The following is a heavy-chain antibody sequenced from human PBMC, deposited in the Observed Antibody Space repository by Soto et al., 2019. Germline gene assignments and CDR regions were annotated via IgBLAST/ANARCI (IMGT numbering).Heavy chain of an antibody. V-gene: IGHV3-23*01. J-gene: IGHJ4*02. CDR2: ISGSGGST. CDR3: AKVGAGGYCSSTSCYFPPYYDY. Sequence: GGSLRLSCAASGFTFSSYAMSWVRQAPGKGLEWVSAISGSGGSTYYADSVKGRFTISRDNSKNTLYLQMNSLRAEDTAVYYCAKVGAGGYCSSTSCYFPPYYDYWGQGTLVTVSS. CDR1: GFTFSSYA. D-gene: IGHD2-2*03.